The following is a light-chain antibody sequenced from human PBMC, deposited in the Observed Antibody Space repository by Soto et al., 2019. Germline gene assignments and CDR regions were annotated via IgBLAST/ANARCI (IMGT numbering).Light chain of an antibody. J-gene: IGKJ4*01. CDR1: QSVTSND. V-gene: IGKV3-20*01. CDR2: GAS. Sequence: EFVLTQSPGTLSLSPGESATLSCRASQSVTSNDLAWYQQKPGQAPRLLIYGASSRAIGIPDRFSGSGSGTDFTLTISRLEPEDFAVYYCQQYGRSPLTFGGGTKVDIK. CDR3: QQYGRSPLT.